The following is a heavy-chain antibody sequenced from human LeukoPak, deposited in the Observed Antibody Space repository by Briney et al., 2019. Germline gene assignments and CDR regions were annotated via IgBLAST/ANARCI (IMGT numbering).Heavy chain of an antibody. D-gene: IGHD3-22*01. Sequence: ALVKVSRKASGYTLTGYYIHWVRQAPGQGLEWMGRINPKTGGTDYAQKFHGRVTITRDTSISTVYMELSRLRYDDTAVFYCARERLYGFEIWGQGTMVTVSS. CDR3: ARERLYGFEI. CDR1: GYTLTGYY. V-gene: IGHV1-2*06. CDR2: INPKTGGT. J-gene: IGHJ3*02.